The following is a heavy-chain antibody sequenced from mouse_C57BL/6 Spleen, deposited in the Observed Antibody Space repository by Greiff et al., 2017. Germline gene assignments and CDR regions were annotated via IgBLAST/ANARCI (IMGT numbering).Heavy chain of an antibody. CDR2: IYPGSGST. J-gene: IGHJ2*01. CDR1: GYTFTSYW. Sequence: QVQLQQPGAELVKPGASVKMSCKASGYTFTSYWITWVKQRPGQGLEWIGDIYPGSGSTNYNEKFKSNSTLSVDTSSSTAYMQLSSLTSEDSAVYYCARSGITTVADYWGQGTTLTVSS. V-gene: IGHV1-55*01. CDR3: ARSGITTVADY. D-gene: IGHD1-1*01.